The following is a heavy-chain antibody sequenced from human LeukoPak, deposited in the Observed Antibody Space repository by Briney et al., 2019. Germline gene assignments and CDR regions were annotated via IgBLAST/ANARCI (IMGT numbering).Heavy chain of an antibody. CDR3: ARRKSGED. CDR1: GGTFSSYA. V-gene: IGHV1-69*01. CDR2: IILIFGSA. J-gene: IGHJ4*02. D-gene: IGHD1-26*01. Sequence: SVKVSCKASGGTFSSYAISWLRQAPGQGLEWMGGIILIFGSANYAQKFQGRVTITADESTSTAYMELSSLRSEDTAVYYCARRKSGEDWGQGTLVTVSS.